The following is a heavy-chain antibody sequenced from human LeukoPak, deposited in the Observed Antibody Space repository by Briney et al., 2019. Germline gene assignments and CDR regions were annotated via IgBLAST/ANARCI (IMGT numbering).Heavy chain of an antibody. J-gene: IGHJ4*02. CDR2: ISGSGGST. CDR3: AKDPYYGSGNY. Sequence: PGGSLRLSCTASGFTFSSYALSRVRQVPGKGLEWVSAISGSGGSTYYADSVKGRFTISRDNSKNTLYLQMNSLRAEDTAVYYCAKDPYYGSGNYWGQGTLVTVSS. D-gene: IGHD3-10*01. CDR1: GFTFSSYA. V-gene: IGHV3-23*01.